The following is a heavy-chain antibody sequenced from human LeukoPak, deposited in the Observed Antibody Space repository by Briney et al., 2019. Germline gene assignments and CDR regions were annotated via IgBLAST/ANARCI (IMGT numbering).Heavy chain of an antibody. D-gene: IGHD6-13*01. Sequence: SETLSLTCTVSGGSISSSSYYWGWIRQPPGKGLEWIGSIYYSGSTYYNPSLKSRVTISVDTSKNQFSLKLSSVTAADTAVYYCARRSSSWSSPFDYWGQGTLVTVSS. J-gene: IGHJ4*02. CDR2: IYYSGST. CDR1: GGSISSSSYY. V-gene: IGHV4-39*01. CDR3: ARRSSSWSSPFDY.